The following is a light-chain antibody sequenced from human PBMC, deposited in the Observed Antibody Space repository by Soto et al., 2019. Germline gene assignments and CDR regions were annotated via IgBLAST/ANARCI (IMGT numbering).Light chain of an antibody. CDR1: SSDVGRYNH. CDR3: GSLTTNRIWV. Sequence: QSVLTQPPSASGSPGQSVTVSCTGTSSDVGRYNHVSWYQQYPGKAPKLMIFDVNKRPSGVPDRFSGSKSGNTASLTVSGLQAEDEADYYCGSLTTNRIWVFGGGTKVTVL. CDR2: DVN. J-gene: IGLJ3*02. V-gene: IGLV2-8*01.